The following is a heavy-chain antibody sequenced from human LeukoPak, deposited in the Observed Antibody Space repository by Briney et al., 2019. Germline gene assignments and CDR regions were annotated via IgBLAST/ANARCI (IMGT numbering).Heavy chain of an antibody. CDR3: ARVRDDYGDYWDAFDI. J-gene: IGHJ3*02. V-gene: IGHV4-30-4*01. Sequence: SETLSLTCTVSGGSISSGDYYWSWIRQPPGKGLEWIGYIYYSGSTYYNPSLKSRVTISVDTSKNQFSLKLSSVTAADTAVYYCARVRDDYGDYWDAFDIWGQGTMVTVSS. CDR2: IYYSGST. D-gene: IGHD4-17*01. CDR1: GGSISSGDYY.